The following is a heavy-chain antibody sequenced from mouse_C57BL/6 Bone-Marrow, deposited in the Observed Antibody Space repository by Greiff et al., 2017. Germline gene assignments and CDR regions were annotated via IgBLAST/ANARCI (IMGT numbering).Heavy chain of an antibody. CDR2: ISYDGSN. D-gene: IGHD1-1*01. J-gene: IGHJ2*01. Sequence: EVKLMESGPGLVKPSQSLSLTCSVTGYSITSGYYWNWIRQFPGNKLEWMGYISYDGSNNYNPSLKNRISITRDTSKNQFFLKLNSVTTEDTATYYCAITTVVARYYFDYWGQGTTLTVSS. CDR3: AITTVVARYYFDY. CDR1: GYSITSGYY. V-gene: IGHV3-6*01.